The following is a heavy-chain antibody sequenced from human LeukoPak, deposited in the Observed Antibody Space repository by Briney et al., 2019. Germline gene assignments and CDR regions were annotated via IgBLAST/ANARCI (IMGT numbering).Heavy chain of an antibody. CDR2: INTGGSGT. Sequence: GGSLRLSCAASGFNFSRYAMSWVRQAPGKGLLWVSRINTGGSGTTYADSVKGRFTISRDNAKNTLYLQMNSLRADDTAVYYCARGRVSGGYYLDYWGQGTLVTVSS. CDR1: GFNFSRYA. D-gene: IGHD3-22*01. V-gene: IGHV3-74*01. J-gene: IGHJ4*02. CDR3: ARGRVSGGYYLDY.